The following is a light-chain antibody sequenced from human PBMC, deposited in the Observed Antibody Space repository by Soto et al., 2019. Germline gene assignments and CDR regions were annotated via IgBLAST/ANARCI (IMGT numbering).Light chain of an antibody. J-gene: IGKJ4*01. V-gene: IGKV3-15*01. CDR1: QSITGN. Sequence: ESVTTQSPAALSVSPGERATLSCRASQSITGNLTWYQQKPGQAPRLLIYDASTRATGIPARFSGSGSGTEFTLTISSLQSEDFAVYYCQQYNNWPLTFGGGTKVDIK. CDR3: QQYNNWPLT. CDR2: DAS.